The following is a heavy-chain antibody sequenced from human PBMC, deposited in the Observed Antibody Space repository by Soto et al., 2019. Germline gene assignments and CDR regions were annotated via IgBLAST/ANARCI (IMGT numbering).Heavy chain of an antibody. CDR2: INHSGST. CDR1: GGSFSGYY. V-gene: IGHV4-34*01. J-gene: IGHJ4*02. Sequence: SETLSLTCAVYGGSFSGYYWSWIRQPPGKGLEWIGEINHSGSTNYNPSLKSRVTMSVDTSKNQFSLKLSSVTAADTAVYYCARTSRFAYWGQGTMVTVSS. CDR3: ARTSRFAY. D-gene: IGHD6-6*01.